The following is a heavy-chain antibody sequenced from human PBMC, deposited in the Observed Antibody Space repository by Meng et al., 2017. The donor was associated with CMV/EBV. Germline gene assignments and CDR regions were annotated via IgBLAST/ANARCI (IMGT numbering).Heavy chain of an antibody. CDR2: IKSKTDGGTT. CDR1: GFTFSNAW. V-gene: IGHV3-15*01. D-gene: IGHD3-3*01. Sequence: GGSLRLSCAASGFTFSNAWMNWVRQAPGKGLEWVGRIKSKTDGGTTDYAAPVKGRFTISRDDSKNTLYLQMNSLKTEDTAVYYCTTDPTFTYYDFWSGYYTDYWGQGTLVTVSS. CDR3: TTDPTFTYYDFWSGYYTDY. J-gene: IGHJ4*02.